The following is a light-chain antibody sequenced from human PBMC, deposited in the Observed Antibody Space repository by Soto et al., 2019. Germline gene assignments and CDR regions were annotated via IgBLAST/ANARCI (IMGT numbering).Light chain of an antibody. Sequence: QAVVTQESSLTVSPGGTVTLTCGSSTGAVTSAHYPYWFQQKPGQAPRTLIYDTNNKHSRTPARFSGSLLGGKAALTLSGAQSEDEAEYYCLLSYSGARVFGGGTKLTVL. J-gene: IGLJ3*02. V-gene: IGLV7-46*01. CDR3: LLSYSGARV. CDR2: DTN. CDR1: TGAVTSAHY.